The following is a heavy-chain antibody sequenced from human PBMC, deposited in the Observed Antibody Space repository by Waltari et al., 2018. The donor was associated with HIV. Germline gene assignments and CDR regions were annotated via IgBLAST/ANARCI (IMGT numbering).Heavy chain of an antibody. Sequence: EVQLLESGGGLVQPGGSLRLSCAVSGFTLGRRAMTWVRRNPWKGLVWVVSIGKTVGDTYYADAVRGRFTISRDSSNNTLYLQMTSLRVEDTAVYYCAIPNWNPRGDWFDPWGQGTLVIVSS. V-gene: IGHV3-23*01. CDR2: IGKTVGDT. CDR1: GFTLGRRA. CDR3: AIPNWNPRGDWFDP. J-gene: IGHJ5*02. D-gene: IGHD1-20*01.